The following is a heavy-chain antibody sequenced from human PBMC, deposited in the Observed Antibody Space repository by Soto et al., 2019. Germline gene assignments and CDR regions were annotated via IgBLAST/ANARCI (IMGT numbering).Heavy chain of an antibody. CDR2: ISSSGSTI. J-gene: IGHJ3*02. D-gene: IGHD3-16*01. CDR1: GFTFSDYY. Sequence: PGGSLRLSCAASGFTFSDYYMSWIRQAPGKGLEWVSYISSSGSTIYYADSVKGRFTISRDNAKNSLYLQMNSLRAEDTAVYDCASSMGVGGLNAFDIWGQVTMVTVSS. CDR3: ASSMGVGGLNAFDI. V-gene: IGHV3-11*01.